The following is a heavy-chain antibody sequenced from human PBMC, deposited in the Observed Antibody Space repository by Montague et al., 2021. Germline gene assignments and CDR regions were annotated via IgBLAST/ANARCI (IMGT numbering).Heavy chain of an antibody. CDR3: ARQDGIVSGYSYYGLDV. CDR1: GGSIIHSY. Sequence: SETLSLTCTVSGGSIIHSYWSWIRQPPGKGLEWIGYIYYGGSTRYSPSLKSRVTMSVDTSKNQFSLKLSSVTAADTAVYYCARQDGIVSGYSYYGLDVWGQGTLVTVSS. D-gene: IGHD3-22*01. V-gene: IGHV4-59*08. CDR2: IYYGGST. J-gene: IGHJ4*02.